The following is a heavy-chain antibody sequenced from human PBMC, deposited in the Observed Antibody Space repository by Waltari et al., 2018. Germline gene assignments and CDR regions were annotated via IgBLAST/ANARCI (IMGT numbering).Heavy chain of an antibody. CDR2: INYGGST. D-gene: IGHD3-10*01. J-gene: IGHJ3*02. Sequence: QLQLQESGPGLVKPSETLSLTCTVSGGSISSSFFYWGWLRQPPGKGLEWIGSINYGGSTYYSPSLKRRVTISVDTSKKQFSLKLRSVTAADTAVYYCARPTGESCTASGSPFDTFDIWGRGTMVTVSS. V-gene: IGHV4-39*01. CDR1: GGSISSSFFY. CDR3: ARPTGESCTASGSPFDTFDI.